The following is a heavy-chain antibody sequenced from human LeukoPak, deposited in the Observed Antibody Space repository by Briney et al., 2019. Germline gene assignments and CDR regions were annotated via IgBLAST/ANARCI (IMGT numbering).Heavy chain of an antibody. D-gene: IGHD5-12*01. J-gene: IGHJ4*02. CDR2: ISSSSSYI. V-gene: IGHV3-21*01. CDR1: GFTFSSYS. Sequence: GGSLRLSCAASGFTFSSYSMNWVRQAPGKGLEWVSSISSSSSYIYYADSVKGRFTISRDNAKNSLYLQMNSLRAEDTAAYYCAKGYSGYDWSLVDYWGQGTLVTVSS. CDR3: AKGYSGYDWSLVDY.